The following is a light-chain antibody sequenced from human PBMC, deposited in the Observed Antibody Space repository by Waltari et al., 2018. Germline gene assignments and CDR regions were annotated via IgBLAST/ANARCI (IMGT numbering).Light chain of an antibody. Sequence: SALTQPASVSGSPGHSLTIPCIGTTINFATVNLVSWYHQHPDKDPKLHVYEVNLRPSGVSNRFSVAKSGNTASLTISGLQTEEEADYYCCSYAGRNTYVFGTGTKVTVL. J-gene: IGLJ1*01. CDR1: TINFATVNL. CDR3: CSYAGRNTYV. CDR2: EVN. V-gene: IGLV2-23*02.